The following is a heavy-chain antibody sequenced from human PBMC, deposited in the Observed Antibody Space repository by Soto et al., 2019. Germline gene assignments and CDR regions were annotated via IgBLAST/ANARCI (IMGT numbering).Heavy chain of an antibody. CDR1: GGSFNSGCYY. CDR3: ARKQAGFFYGIDY. V-gene: IGHV4-31*03. J-gene: IGHJ4*02. Sequence: SETLSLTCTVSGGSFNSGCYYWSWIRQHPGKGLEWLGYIDHSGYTFYNPSLQSRIILSMDTSKNKFSLKLSSATAADTAVYFCARKQAGFFYGIDYWGQGTLVTVSS. D-gene: IGHD3-3*01. CDR2: IDHSGYT.